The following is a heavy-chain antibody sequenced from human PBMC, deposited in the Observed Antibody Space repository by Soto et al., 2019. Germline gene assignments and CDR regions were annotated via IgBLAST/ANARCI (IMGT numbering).Heavy chain of an antibody. V-gene: IGHV4-4*02. CDR3: ARGCSGGSCYPLMDV. J-gene: IGHJ6*02. CDR2: ISHSGNT. D-gene: IGHD2-15*01. Sequence: QVQLQESGPGLVKPSGTLSLTCAVSGGSISRSNWWSWVRQPPGKGLEWIGDISHSGNTNYNPSLKSRVTISGDKSKTQFSLNLSAVTAADTAVYYCARGCSGGSCYPLMDVWGRGTTVTVSS. CDR1: GGSISRSNW.